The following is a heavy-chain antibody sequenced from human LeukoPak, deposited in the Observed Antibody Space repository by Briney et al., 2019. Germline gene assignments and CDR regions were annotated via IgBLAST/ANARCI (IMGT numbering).Heavy chain of an antibody. CDR3: AKTGLGYGAPDY. D-gene: IGHD7-27*01. Sequence: ASVTDSCKASGYTFTGYYIHWVRQAPGQGLEWMGWINPDSGGTNYAQKFQSRVSMTRDTSISTAYMELNRLRSDDTAVYYCAKTGLGYGAPDYWGQGTLVTVSS. CDR1: GYTFTGYY. V-gene: IGHV1-2*02. J-gene: IGHJ4*02. CDR2: INPDSGGT.